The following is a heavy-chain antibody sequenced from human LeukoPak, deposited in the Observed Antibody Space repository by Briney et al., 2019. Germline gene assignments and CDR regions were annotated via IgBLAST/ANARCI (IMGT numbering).Heavy chain of an antibody. J-gene: IGHJ5*02. D-gene: IGHD3-10*01. V-gene: IGHV4-34*01. CDR3: ARDGKGITMVRGLNWFDP. CDR2: IYYSGST. CDR1: GGSFSGYY. Sequence: PSETLSLTCAVYGGSFSGYYWSWIRQPPGKGLEWIGSIYYSGSTYYNPSLKSRVTISVDTSKNQFSLKLSSVTAADTAVYYCARDGKGITMVRGLNWFDPWGQGTLVTVSS.